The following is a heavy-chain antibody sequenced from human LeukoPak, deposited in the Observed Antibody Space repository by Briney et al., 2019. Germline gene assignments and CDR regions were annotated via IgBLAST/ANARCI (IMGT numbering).Heavy chain of an antibody. D-gene: IGHD3-22*01. CDR1: GFTFSSYG. J-gene: IGHJ4*02. CDR2: ISGSGGST. V-gene: IGHV3-23*01. Sequence: GGTLRLSCAASGFTFSSYGMSWVRQAPGKGLEWVSAISGSGGSTYYADSVKGRFTISRDNSKNTLYLQMNSLRAEDTAVYYCAKTPDSGGYYYFDYWGQGTLVTVSS. CDR3: AKTPDSGGYYYFDY.